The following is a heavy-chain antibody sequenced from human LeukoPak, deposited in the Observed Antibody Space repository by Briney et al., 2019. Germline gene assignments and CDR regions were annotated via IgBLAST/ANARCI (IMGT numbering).Heavy chain of an antibody. J-gene: IGHJ4*02. D-gene: IGHD1-26*01. V-gene: IGHV1-8*01. CDR1: GYTFTSYD. Sequence: ASVKVSCKASGYTFTSYDINWVRQATGQGLEWMGWMNPNSGNIGYAQEFQGRVTMTRNTSISTAYMELSSLRSEDTAVYYCARGAYSGSSEYFDYWGQGTLVTVSS. CDR3: ARGAYSGSSEYFDY. CDR2: MNPNSGNI.